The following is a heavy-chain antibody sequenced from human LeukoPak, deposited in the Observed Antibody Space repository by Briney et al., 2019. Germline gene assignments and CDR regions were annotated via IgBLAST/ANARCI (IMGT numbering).Heavy chain of an antibody. D-gene: IGHD3-9*01. J-gene: IGHJ4*02. CDR2: INTDGSST. CDR1: GFTFSSYW. CDR3: AKDFSYDILTGYYVGFDY. V-gene: IGHV3-74*01. Sequence: GGSLRLSCAASGFTFSSYWMHWVRQAPGKGLVWVSGINTDGSSTSYADSVKGRFTISRDNAKNTLYLQMNSLRAEDTAVYYCAKDFSYDILTGYYVGFDYWGQGTLVTVSS.